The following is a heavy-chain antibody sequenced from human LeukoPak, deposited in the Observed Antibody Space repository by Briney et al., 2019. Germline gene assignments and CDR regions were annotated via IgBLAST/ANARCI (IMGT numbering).Heavy chain of an antibody. CDR1: GFTFDTYW. V-gene: IGHV3-74*01. CDR3: ARGLRDRYGMDV. CDR2: IHRDGNNI. J-gene: IGHJ6*02. Sequence: PGGSLRLSCVASGFTFDTYWMHWVRQAPGKGLVWVSRIHRDGNNINYADFVQGRFTVSRDNAKNTLYLQMHSLRVEDTAMYYCARGLRDRYGMDVRGQGTTVTVSS.